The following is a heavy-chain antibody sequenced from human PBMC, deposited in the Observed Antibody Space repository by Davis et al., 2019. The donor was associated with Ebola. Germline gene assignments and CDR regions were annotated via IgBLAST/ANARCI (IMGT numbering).Heavy chain of an antibody. J-gene: IGHJ4*02. CDR1: GGSISSSSYY. V-gene: IGHV4-39*01. CDR3: ATLGTGGLDY. Sequence: PSETLSLTCTVSGGSISSSSYYWGWIRQPPGKGLEWIGSIYFSGITYYNPSLKSRVTISIDSSKNLFSLKVSSVTAADTAVYYCATLGTGGLDYWGQGTLVTVSS. D-gene: IGHD1-26*01. CDR2: IYFSGIT.